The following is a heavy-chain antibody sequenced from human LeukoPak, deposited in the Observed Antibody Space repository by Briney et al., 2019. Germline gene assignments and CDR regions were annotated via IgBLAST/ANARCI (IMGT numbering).Heavy chain of an antibody. Sequence: MSSETLSLTCDVYGGSLHIYYWNWVRQPPGKGLEWIGEIDHSGITNYNPSLKSRVTISVDTSKNQFSLKLRSVTAADTAVYYCARALREYNSGYYSNYFEHWGQGTLVTVSS. D-gene: IGHD6-25*01. CDR1: GGSLHIYY. V-gene: IGHV4-34*01. CDR2: IDHSGIT. CDR3: ARALREYNSGYYSNYFEH. J-gene: IGHJ4*02.